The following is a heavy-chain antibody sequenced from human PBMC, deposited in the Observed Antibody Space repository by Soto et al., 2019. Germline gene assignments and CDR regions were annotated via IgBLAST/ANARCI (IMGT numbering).Heavy chain of an antibody. J-gene: IGHJ3*02. Sequence: SSVKVSCKASGYTFTFRYLHWVRQAPGHALEWMVWITPFKSDTHHAQNFQDRVTITRDRSVSTAYMELSNLRSDDKAMYYCARSPFAGSDAFDIWGQGTMVTVS. V-gene: IGHV1-45*02. CDR1: GYTFTFRY. CDR2: ITPFKSDT. CDR3: ARSPFAGSDAFDI. D-gene: IGHD1-1*01.